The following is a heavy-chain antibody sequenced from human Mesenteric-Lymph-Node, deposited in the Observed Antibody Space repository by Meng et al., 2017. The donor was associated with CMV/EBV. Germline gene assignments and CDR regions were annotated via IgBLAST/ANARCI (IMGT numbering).Heavy chain of an antibody. D-gene: IGHD3-3*01. Sequence: ASVKVSCKASGYTFTSYGISWVRQATGQGLEWMGWMNPNSGNTGYAQKFQGRVTMTRNTSISTAYMELSSLRSEDTAVYYCARAKKSITIFGVVTQGYYYGMDVWGQGTTVTVSS. J-gene: IGHJ6*02. CDR1: GYTFTSYG. CDR3: ARAKKSITIFGVVTQGYYYGMDV. CDR2: MNPNSGNT. V-gene: IGHV1-8*02.